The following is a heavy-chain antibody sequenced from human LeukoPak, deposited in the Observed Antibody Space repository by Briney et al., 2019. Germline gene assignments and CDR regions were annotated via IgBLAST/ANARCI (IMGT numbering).Heavy chain of an antibody. V-gene: IGHV3-9*01. CDR2: ISWNSGSI. D-gene: IGHD6-13*01. CDR3: AKVGVAAAGPFDY. CDR1: GFTFDDYA. J-gene: IGHJ4*02. Sequence: GGSLRHSCAPSGFTFDDYAMHWVRQAPGKGLEWVSGISWNSGSIGYADSVKGRFTISRDNAKNSLYLQMNSLRAEDTALYYCAKVGVAAAGPFDYWGQGNLVTVSS.